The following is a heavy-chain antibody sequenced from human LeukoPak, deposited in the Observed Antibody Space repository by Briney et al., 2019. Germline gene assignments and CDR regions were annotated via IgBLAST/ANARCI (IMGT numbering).Heavy chain of an antibody. CDR2: INHSGST. CDR1: GGSFSGYY. V-gene: IGHV4-34*01. Sequence: SETLSLTCAVYGGSFSGYYWSWIRQPSGKGLEWIGEINHSGSTNYNPSLKSRVTISVDTSKNQFSLKLSSVTAADTAVYYCARVRGGVVVPAAMHYYYGMDVWGKGTTVTVSS. CDR3: ARVRGGVVVPAAMHYYYGMDV. D-gene: IGHD2-2*01. J-gene: IGHJ6*04.